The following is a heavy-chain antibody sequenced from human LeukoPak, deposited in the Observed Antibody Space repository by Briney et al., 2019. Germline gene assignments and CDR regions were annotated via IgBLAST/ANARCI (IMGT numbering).Heavy chain of an antibody. CDR1: GYTFTIYD. J-gene: IGHJ4*02. V-gene: IGHV1-8*01. CDR2: MNPNSGHT. Sequence: ASVKVSCKTSGYTFTIYDINWVRQATGQGLEWMGWMNPNSGHTGYAQKFQGRVTMTRNTSISTAYMELSSLRSEDTAVYYCARRGPTLDYWGQGTLVTVSS. D-gene: IGHD3-10*01. CDR3: ARRGPTLDY.